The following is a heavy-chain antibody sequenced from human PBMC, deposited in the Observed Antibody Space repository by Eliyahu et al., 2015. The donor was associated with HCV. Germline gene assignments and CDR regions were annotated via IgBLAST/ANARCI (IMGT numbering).Heavy chain of an antibody. CDR2: ISTSSTTI. Sequence: EVQLVESGGGLVQPGGSLXLSCXASGFXFSXYXMNWVRQAPGKGLEWVSCISTSSTTIYYAESVKGRFTISRDNAKNSLYLQMNSLRAEDTAVYYCARDPYGDYFFSYYGMDVWGQGTTVTVSS. V-gene: IGHV3-48*01. CDR3: ARDPYGDYFFSYYGMDV. J-gene: IGHJ6*02. D-gene: IGHD4-17*01. CDR1: GFXFSXYX.